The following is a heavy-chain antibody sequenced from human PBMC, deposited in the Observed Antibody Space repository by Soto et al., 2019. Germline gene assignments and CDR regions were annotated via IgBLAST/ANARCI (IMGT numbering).Heavy chain of an antibody. CDR1: GFTFSNAW. D-gene: IGHD1-1*01. V-gene: IGHV3-15*01. Sequence: EVQLVESGGGLVKPGGSLRLSCAASGFTFSNAWMSWVRQAPGKGLEWVGRIKSKTDGGTTDYAAPVKGRFTISRDDSKNTLYLQMNSLKTEDTAVYYCTTDLPSGVHADPIYCYYYMDVWGKGTTVTVSS. CDR2: IKSKTDGGTT. J-gene: IGHJ6*03. CDR3: TTDLPSGVHADPIYCYYYMDV.